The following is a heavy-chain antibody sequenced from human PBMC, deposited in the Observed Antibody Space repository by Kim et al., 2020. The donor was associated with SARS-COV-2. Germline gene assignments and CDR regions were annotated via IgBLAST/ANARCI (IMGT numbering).Heavy chain of an antibody. CDR1: GDSISSGGYY. CDR2: IHYSGST. D-gene: IGHD3-10*01. Sequence: SETLSLTCTVSGDSISSGGYYWSWIRQHPGKGLEWIGYIHYSGSTYYNPSLNRRVTISVHTSKNQFSLKLSSVTAAATAVYYCARRGSLTDNWVDPWGQG. J-gene: IGHJ5*02. V-gene: IGHV4-31*03. CDR3: ARRGSLTDNWVDP.